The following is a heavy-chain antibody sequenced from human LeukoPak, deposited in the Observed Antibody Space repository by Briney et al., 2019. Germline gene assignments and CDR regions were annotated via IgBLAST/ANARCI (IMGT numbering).Heavy chain of an antibody. V-gene: IGHV3-23*01. CDR1: GFTFSIYA. Sequence: PGGPLRLSCAASGFTFSIYAMSWVRQAPGKGLQRVSSITSRGESTWYVDSVKGRFTITRDNSENTLYLQMHSLRAEDTAVYYCARDRPNYYGSDGHYYRRDGDYWGRGTLVSVSS. J-gene: IGHJ4*02. CDR3: ARDRPNYYGSDGHYYRRDGDY. D-gene: IGHD3-22*01. CDR2: ITSRGEST.